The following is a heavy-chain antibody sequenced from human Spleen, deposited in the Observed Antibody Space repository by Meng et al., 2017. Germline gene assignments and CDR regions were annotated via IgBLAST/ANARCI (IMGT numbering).Heavy chain of an antibody. CDR2: ISWNSGGI. Sequence: GGSLRLSCAASGFTFDNSAMHWVRQAPGKGLEWVSGISWNSGGIGYADSVKGRFTISRDNAKNSLYLQMNSLRAEDMAFYYCAKDRSYASTSCFEYWGQGTLVTVSS. V-gene: IGHV3-9*03. D-gene: IGHD2-2*01. CDR1: GFTFDNSA. J-gene: IGHJ4*02. CDR3: AKDRSYASTSCFEY.